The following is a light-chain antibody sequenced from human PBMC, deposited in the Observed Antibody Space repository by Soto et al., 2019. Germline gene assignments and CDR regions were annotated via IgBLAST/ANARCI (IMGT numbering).Light chain of an antibody. CDR2: SAS. CDR3: QQANSFPRT. V-gene: IGKV1-12*01. J-gene: IGKJ4*01. CDR1: QGFSTW. Sequence: DIPMTQSPSSVSASVGDRVTITCRASQGFSTWLAWYRRKPGRAPELLIYSASSLHSGVTSRFSGSGSGTDFTLTISSLHPEDFATYYCQQANSFPRTFGGGTEVEIK.